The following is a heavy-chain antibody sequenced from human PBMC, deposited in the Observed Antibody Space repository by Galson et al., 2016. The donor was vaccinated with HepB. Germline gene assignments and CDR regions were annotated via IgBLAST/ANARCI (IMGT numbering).Heavy chain of an antibody. CDR1: GSSLNTRGVG. Sequence: PALVKPTQTLTLTCSFSGSSLNTRGVGVVWIRQPPGKALEWLGFIYRDDDKHYRPSLTSTHTITKDTSKNQVVLTLTNVDPVDTATYYCAQRRDTFGGAFVGTFDYWGQGTRVTVSS. CDR3: AQRRDTFGGAFVGTFDY. D-gene: IGHD3-16*02. V-gene: IGHV2-5*02. J-gene: IGHJ4*02. CDR2: IYRDDDK.